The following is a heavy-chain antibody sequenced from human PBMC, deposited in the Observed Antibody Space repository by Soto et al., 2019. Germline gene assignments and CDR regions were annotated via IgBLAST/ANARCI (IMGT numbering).Heavy chain of an antibody. CDR1: GFTFSSYG. CDR3: ARADPPYCGGDGHRDDY. D-gene: IGHD2-21*02. Sequence: QVQLVESGGGVDQPGRSLRLSCAASGFTFSSYGMHWVRQAPGKGLEWVAGIWYDGSNKYYADSEKGRFTSSRDNSKNTLNPQMNSRRAEDTAGEYSARADPPYCGGDGHRDDYRAQVTLVTVSS. CDR2: IWYDGSNK. J-gene: IGHJ4*02. V-gene: IGHV3-33*01.